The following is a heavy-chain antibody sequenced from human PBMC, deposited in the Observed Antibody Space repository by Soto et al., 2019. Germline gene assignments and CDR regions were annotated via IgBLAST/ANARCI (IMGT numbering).Heavy chain of an antibody. CDR3: AREWESGSYYSPYYYYYGMDV. CDR2: IYYSGST. CDR1: GGSISSYY. D-gene: IGHD3-10*01. Sequence: SSETLSLTCTVSGGSISSYYWSWIRQPPGKGREWIGYIYYSGSTNYNPSLKSRVTISVDTSKNQFSLKLSSVTAADTAVYYCAREWESGSYYSPYYYYYGMDVWGQGTTVTVSS. V-gene: IGHV4-59*01. J-gene: IGHJ6*02.